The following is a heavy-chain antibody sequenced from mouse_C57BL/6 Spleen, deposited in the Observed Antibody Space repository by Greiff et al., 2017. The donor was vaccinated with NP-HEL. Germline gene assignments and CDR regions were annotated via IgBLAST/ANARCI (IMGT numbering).Heavy chain of an antibody. V-gene: IGHV14-4*01. CDR2: IDPENGDT. D-gene: IGHD1-1*01. CDR3: TTGDYGSSSQFAY. J-gene: IGHJ3*01. CDR1: GFNIKDDY. Sequence: VQLQQSGAELVRPGASVKLSCTASGFNIKDDYMHWVKQRPEQGLEWIGWIDPENGDTEYASKFQGKATITADTSSNTAYLQLSSLTSEDTAVSDCTTGDYGSSSQFAYWGQGTLVTVSA.